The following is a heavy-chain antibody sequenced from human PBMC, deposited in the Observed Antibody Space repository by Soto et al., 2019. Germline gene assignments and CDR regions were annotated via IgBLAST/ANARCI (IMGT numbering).Heavy chain of an antibody. CDR1: GYSFTSYG. V-gene: IGHV1-18*01. D-gene: IGHD3-16*01. Sequence: QVHLVQSGAEVKNPGASVKVSCKASGYSFTSYGIGWARQAPGQGLEWMGWINAYNGNTNYAQNLQGRLTLTTDTSTTTAYMELRSLRSNDTAIYYCAMVDVYVTPSPQDVWGQGTTVTVSS. CDR2: INAYNGNT. J-gene: IGHJ6*02. CDR3: AMVDVYVTPSPQDV.